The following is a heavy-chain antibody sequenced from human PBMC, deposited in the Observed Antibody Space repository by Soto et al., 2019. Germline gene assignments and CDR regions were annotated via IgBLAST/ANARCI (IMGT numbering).Heavy chain of an antibody. Sequence: GGSLRLSCXAXGFTFSNAWMNWVRQAPGKGLEWVGRIKSKTDGGTTDYAAPVKGRFTISRDDSKNTLYLQMNSLKTEDTAVYYCTTGGYDYYYYYYGMDVWGQGTTVTVSS. CDR3: TTGGYDYYYYYYGMDV. CDR1: GFTFSNAW. D-gene: IGHD5-12*01. CDR2: IKSKTDGGTT. V-gene: IGHV3-15*07. J-gene: IGHJ6*02.